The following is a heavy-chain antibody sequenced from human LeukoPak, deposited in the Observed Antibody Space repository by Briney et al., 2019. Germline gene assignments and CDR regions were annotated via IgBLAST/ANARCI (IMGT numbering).Heavy chain of an antibody. D-gene: IGHD3-10*01. CDR3: TTYGSGRKFDY. J-gene: IGHJ4*02. Sequence: GGSHRLSCAASGFSFSDAWMSWVRQIPGKVLEWVGRIESKTDGGTTDYAAPVKGRFTISRDDSTNTLYLQMNSLKSEDTAVYYCTTYGSGRKFDYWGQGILVTVSS. CDR1: GFSFSDAW. V-gene: IGHV3-15*04. CDR2: IESKTDGGTT.